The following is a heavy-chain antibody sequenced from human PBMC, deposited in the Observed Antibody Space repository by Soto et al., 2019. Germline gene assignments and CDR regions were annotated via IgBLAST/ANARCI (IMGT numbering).Heavy chain of an antibody. D-gene: IGHD6-19*01. CDR3: ARDLALAGNY. J-gene: IGHJ4*02. Sequence: EYLSLSCADSGFTFRSYAMNWVRQTQEKGLEWVSSISSTSTYTHYADSVKGRFTISRDNANNSLFLQMNSLRAEDTAIYYCARDLALAGNYWGQGALVTVSS. CDR2: ISSTSTYT. V-gene: IGHV3-21*01. CDR1: GFTFRSYA.